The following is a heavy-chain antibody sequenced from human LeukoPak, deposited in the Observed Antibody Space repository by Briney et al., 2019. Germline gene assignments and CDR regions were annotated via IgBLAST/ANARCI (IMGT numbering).Heavy chain of an antibody. J-gene: IGHJ4*02. V-gene: IGHV3-21*01. D-gene: IGHD2-2*01. CDR3: ARDPIVVVPAAMGQINYFDY. CDR1: GFTFSSYS. Sequence: GGSLRLSCAASGFTFSSYSMNWVRQAPGKGLEWVSSTSSSSSSYIYYADPVKGRFTISRDNAKNSLYLQMNSLRAEDTAVYYCARDPIVVVPAAMGQINYFDYWGQGTLVTVSS. CDR2: TSSSSSSYI.